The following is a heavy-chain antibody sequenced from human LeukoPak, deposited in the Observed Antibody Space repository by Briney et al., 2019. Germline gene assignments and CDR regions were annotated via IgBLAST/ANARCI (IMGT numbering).Heavy chain of an antibody. D-gene: IGHD6-6*01. CDR2: INPNSGGT. Sequence: GASVKVSCKASGYTFTGYYMHWVRQAPGQGLEWMGWINPNSGGTNYAQKFQGRVTMTRDTSISTAYMELRRLRSHDTAAYNSVRDSGGRSRRSSSHLTPDYWGQGTLVTVSS. J-gene: IGHJ4*02. CDR1: GYTFTGYY. V-gene: IGHV1-2*02. CDR3: VRDSGGRSRRSSSHLTPDY.